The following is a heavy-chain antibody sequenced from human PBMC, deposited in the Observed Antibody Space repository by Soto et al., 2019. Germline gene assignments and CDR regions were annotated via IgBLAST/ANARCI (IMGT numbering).Heavy chain of an antibody. J-gene: IGHJ4*02. D-gene: IGHD6-19*01. Sequence: QVQLEESGGNVVQPGRSLRLSCAASGFSFSDYGMHWVRQAPGKGLESVALLSYDGDKEYYADSVKGRFTISRDNSKNTVFLQMHSLRPVDTAVYYCGKDLMGEQWLGVMHYWGQGTLVTVSS. CDR3: GKDLMGEQWLGVMHY. V-gene: IGHV3-30*18. CDR2: LSYDGDKE. CDR1: GFSFSDYG.